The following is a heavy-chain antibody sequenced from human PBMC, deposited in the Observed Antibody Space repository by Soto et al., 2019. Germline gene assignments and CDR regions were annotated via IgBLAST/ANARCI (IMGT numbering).Heavy chain of an antibody. V-gene: IGHV1-69*13. D-gene: IGHD2-2*01. CDR1: GGSFRSYA. CDR3: ASYWQRDIVLVLVVLRDSFDF. J-gene: IGHJ3*01. CDR2: IIPIFGTA. Sequence: AASVTVSCKASGGSFRSYAISWVRQAPGQELEWMGGIIPIFGTANYAQKFQGRVTITADESTSTAYMELSSLRSEDTAVYYCASYWQRDIVLVLVVLRDSFDFWGQGTMGTVSS.